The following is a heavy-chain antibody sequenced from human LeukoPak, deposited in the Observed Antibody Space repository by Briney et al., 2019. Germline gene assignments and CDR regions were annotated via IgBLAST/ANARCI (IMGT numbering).Heavy chain of an antibody. D-gene: IGHD3-10*01. CDR2: IYSGGST. J-gene: IGHJ6*03. Sequence: GGSLRLSCAASEFSVGSNYMTWVRQAPGKGLEWVSLIYSGGSTYYADSVKGRFTISRDNSKNTLYLQMNSLRAEDTAVYYCARVVYGSGSYYGNYYYYYMDVWGKGTTVTVSS. V-gene: IGHV3-53*01. CDR1: EFSVGSNY. CDR3: ARVVYGSGSYYGNYYYYYMDV.